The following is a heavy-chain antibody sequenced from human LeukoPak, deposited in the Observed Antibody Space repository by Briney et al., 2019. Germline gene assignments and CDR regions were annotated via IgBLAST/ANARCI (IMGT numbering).Heavy chain of an antibody. D-gene: IGHD3-16*01. Sequence: GGSLRLSCAASGFTFSSYSMHWVRQAPGKGLEWVSSISRSSTCIYYADSMKGRFTISRDNAKNSLYLQVNSLRAGDTAVYYCARRVGVRPLGWFDPWGQGTLVTVSS. CDR2: ISRSSTCI. V-gene: IGHV3-21*01. CDR1: GFTFSSYS. CDR3: ARRVGVRPLGWFDP. J-gene: IGHJ5*02.